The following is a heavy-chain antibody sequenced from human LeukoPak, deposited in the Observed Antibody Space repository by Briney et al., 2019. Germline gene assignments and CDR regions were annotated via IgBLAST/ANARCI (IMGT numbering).Heavy chain of an antibody. CDR2: INHSGST. D-gene: IGHD3-3*01. J-gene: IGHJ6*02. V-gene: IGHV4-34*01. CDR1: GGSFSGYY. Sequence: PSETLSLTCAVYGGSFSGYYWSWIRQPPGKGLEWIGEINHSGSTSYNPSLKRRVTISVDTSKNQFSLKLSSVTAADTAVYYCASGSRRYDFWSGYESYYYYGMDVWGQGTTVTVSS. CDR3: ASGSRRYDFWSGYESYYYYGMDV.